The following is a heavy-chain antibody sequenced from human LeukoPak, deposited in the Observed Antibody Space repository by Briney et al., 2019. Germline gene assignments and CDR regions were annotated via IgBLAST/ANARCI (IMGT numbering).Heavy chain of an antibody. J-gene: IGHJ3*02. CDR1: GFTFSSYA. D-gene: IGHD6-19*01. V-gene: IGHV3-48*04. Sequence: PGRSLRLSCAASGFTFSSYAMSWVRQAPGKGLEWVSYISSSGSTIYYADSVKGRFTISRDNAKNSLYLQMNSLRAEDTAVYYCARDGQWLAERAFDIWGQGTMVTVSS. CDR3: ARDGQWLAERAFDI. CDR2: ISSSGSTI.